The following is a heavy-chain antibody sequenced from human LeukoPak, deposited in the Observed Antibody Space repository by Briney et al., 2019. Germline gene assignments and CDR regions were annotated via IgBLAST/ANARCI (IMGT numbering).Heavy chain of an antibody. CDR1: GFTFSSYA. CDR2: ISYDGSNK. J-gene: IGHJ4*02. V-gene: IGHV3-30*04. CDR3: ARAGTGYSYGFFGY. D-gene: IGHD5-18*01. Sequence: GRSLRLSCAASGFTFSSYAMHWVRQAPGKGLEWVAVISYDGSNKYYADSVKGRFTISRDNSKNTLYLQMNSLRAEDTAVYYCARAGTGYSYGFFGYWGQGTLVTVSS.